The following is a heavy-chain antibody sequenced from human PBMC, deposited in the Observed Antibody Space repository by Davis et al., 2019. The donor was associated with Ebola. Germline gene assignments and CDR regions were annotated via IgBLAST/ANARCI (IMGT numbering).Heavy chain of an antibody. V-gene: IGHV1-18*01. D-gene: IGHD3-10*01. CDR3: ARAVTMVLPSGWFDP. CDR2: ISAYNGNT. J-gene: IGHJ5*02. Sequence: AASVKVSCKASGYTFTRYGISWVRQTPGQGLEWMGWISAYNGNTNYAQNLQGRVTMTTDTSTSTAYTEVRRLRYDDTAVYYCARAVTMVLPSGWFDPWGQGTLVTVSS. CDR1: GYTFTRYG.